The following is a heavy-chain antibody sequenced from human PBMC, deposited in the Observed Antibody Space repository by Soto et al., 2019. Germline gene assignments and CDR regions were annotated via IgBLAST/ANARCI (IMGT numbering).Heavy chain of an antibody. Sequence: SVKVSCKASGGTFSSYAISRVRQAPGQGLEWMGGIIPIFGTANYAQKFQGRVTITADESTSTAYMELSSLRSEDTAVYYCARASFWSGYYKGDYYYYGMDVWGQGTTVTVS. D-gene: IGHD3-3*01. CDR1: GGTFSSYA. J-gene: IGHJ6*02. CDR2: IIPIFGTA. V-gene: IGHV1-69*01. CDR3: ARASFWSGYYKGDYYYYGMDV.